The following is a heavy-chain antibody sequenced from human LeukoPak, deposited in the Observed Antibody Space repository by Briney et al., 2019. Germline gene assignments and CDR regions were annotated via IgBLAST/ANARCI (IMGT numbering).Heavy chain of an antibody. CDR3: AKALVVSRNGDYFDY. J-gene: IGHJ4*02. CDR2: ISASGIST. CDR1: GFTFSNYA. Sequence: GGSLRLSCAASGFTFSNYAMSWVRLAPGKGLEWVALISASGISTRYADSAKGRFTISRDKSKNTLYLQMNSLRAEDTAVYYCAKALVVSRNGDYFDYWGQGTLVTASS. D-gene: IGHD2-15*01. V-gene: IGHV3-23*01.